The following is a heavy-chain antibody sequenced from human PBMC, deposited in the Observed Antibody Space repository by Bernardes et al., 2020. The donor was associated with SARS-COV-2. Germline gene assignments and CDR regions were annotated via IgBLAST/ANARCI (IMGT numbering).Heavy chain of an antibody. D-gene: IGHD2-2*01. Sequence: GGSLRLSCAASGFTFDDYGMSWVRQAPGKGLEWVSGINWNGGSTGYADSVKGRFTISRDNAKNSLYLQMNSLRAEDTALYYCARGLGYCSSTSCYAPSYFDYWGQGTLVTVSS. CDR3: ARGLGYCSSTSCYAPSYFDY. V-gene: IGHV3-20*04. CDR1: GFTFDDYG. J-gene: IGHJ4*02. CDR2: INWNGGST.